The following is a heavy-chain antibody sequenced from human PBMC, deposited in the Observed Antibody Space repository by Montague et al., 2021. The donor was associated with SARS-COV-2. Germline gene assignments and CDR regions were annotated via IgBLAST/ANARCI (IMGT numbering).Heavy chain of an antibody. CDR3: TRDLELVFVPDVIDY. CDR1: GFTFSTYE. CDR2: ISSSGSTI. J-gene: IGHJ4*02. Sequence: SLRLSCAASGFTFSTYEMNWVRQAPGKGLQWVSYISSSGSTIYYADSVQGRFTISRDNAKNSLYPQMNNLRAEDTAVYYCTRDLELVFVPDVIDYWGQGTLDIVSS. D-gene: IGHD2-2*01. V-gene: IGHV3-48*03.